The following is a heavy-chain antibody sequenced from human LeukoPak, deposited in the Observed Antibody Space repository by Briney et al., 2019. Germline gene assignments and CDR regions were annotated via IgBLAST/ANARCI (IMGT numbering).Heavy chain of an antibody. CDR2: ISDDGSNK. CDR3: ARDFHLGGMMINY. J-gene: IGHJ4*02. D-gene: IGHD3-16*01. CDR1: GFTFSSYE. V-gene: IGHV3-30*01. Sequence: PGGSLRLSCAASGFTFSSYEMHWVRQAPGKGLEWVALISDDGSNKYTADSVKGRFTISRDNSKNTLYLQMNSLRAEDTAVYYCARDFHLGGMMINYWGQGTLVTVSS.